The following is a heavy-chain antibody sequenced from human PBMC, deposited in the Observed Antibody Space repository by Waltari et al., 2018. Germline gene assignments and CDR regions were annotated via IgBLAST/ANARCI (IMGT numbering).Heavy chain of an antibody. CDR2: ISGSGGST. CDR1: GFTFSSYA. V-gene: IGHV3-23*04. Sequence: EVQLVESGGGLVQPGGSLRLSCAASGFTFSSYAMSWVRQAPGKGLEWVSAISGSGGSTYTADAVEGRFTISRDNSKNTLYLQMNSLGAEDTAVYYCAKDWLYYDFWSGPRGGISYYYMDVWGKGTTVTVSS. CDR3: AKDWLYYDFWSGPRGGISYYYMDV. J-gene: IGHJ6*03. D-gene: IGHD3-3*01.